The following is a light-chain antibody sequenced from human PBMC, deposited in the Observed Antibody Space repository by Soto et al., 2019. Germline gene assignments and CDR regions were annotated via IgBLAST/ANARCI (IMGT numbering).Light chain of an antibody. J-gene: IGKJ4*01. CDR1: QDINNY. V-gene: IGKV1-27*01. CDR2: SAS. CDR3: QKYNSAPLT. Sequence: DIQMTQSPSSLSASVGDRVTITCRASQDINNYLAWYQQRPGKVPKLLIYSASTLQSGVPSRFSGSGSGTDFTLTISSLQPEDVATYYCQKYNSAPLTFGGWTKVEIK.